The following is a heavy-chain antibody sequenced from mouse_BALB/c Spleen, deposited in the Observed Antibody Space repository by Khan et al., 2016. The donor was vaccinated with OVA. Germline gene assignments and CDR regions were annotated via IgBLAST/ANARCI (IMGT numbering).Heavy chain of an antibody. CDR3: ARGGGGNRFAY. V-gene: IGHV1S137*01. Sequence: QVQLQQSGAELVRPGVSVKISCKGSGYTFTDFTMHWVRQSHAMSLEWIGVISTYYGHATYNQKFKDKATMTVDKSSRTAYMELARLTSEDSAIXYCARGGGGNRFAYWGQGTLVTVSA. J-gene: IGHJ3*01. CDR1: GYTFTDFT. CDR2: ISTYYGHA.